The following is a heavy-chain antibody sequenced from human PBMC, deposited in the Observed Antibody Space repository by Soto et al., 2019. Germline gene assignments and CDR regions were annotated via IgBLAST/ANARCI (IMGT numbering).Heavy chain of an antibody. Sequence: QVQLRQGGAGLLKPSETLSLTCNVSGGSFSDYQWTWIRQSPEKGLEWIGEVSNNGDTNSRPSLRSRLTMSVDTSKRQFSLRLCSVTSADTAVYFCAGGPDYGDYDAWGQGTLVTVSS. D-gene: IGHD4-17*01. CDR1: GGSFSDYQ. J-gene: IGHJ5*02. V-gene: IGHV4-34*01. CDR3: AGGPDYGDYDA. CDR2: VSNNGDT.